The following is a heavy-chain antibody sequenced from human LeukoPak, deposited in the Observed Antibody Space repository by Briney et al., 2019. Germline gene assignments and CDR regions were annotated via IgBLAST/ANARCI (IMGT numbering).Heavy chain of an antibody. CDR1: GFTFSSYA. CDR2: ISGSGGST. J-gene: IGHJ4*02. D-gene: IGHD3-10*01. Sequence: GGSLRLSCAASGFTFSSYAMSWVREAPGEGLEWVSAISGSGGSTYYADSVKGRFTISRDNSKNTLYLQLNSLRAEDTAIYYCAKGDSQETGSYYSDYWGQGTLVTVSS. CDR3: AKGDSQETGSYYSDY. V-gene: IGHV3-23*01.